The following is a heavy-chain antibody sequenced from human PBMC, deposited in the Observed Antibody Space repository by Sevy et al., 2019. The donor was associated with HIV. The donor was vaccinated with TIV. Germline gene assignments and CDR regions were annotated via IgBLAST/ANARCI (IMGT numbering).Heavy chain of an antibody. V-gene: IGHV4-59*01. J-gene: IGHJ3*02. CDR2: IYYSGST. D-gene: IGHD3-10*01. CDR1: GGSISSYY. CDR3: ARDSDGSGSYYHLDI. Sequence: SQTLSLTCTVSGGSISSYYWSWIRQPPGKGLEWIGYIYYSGSTNYNPSLKSRVTISVDTSKNQFSLKLSSVTAADTAVYYCARDSDGSGSYYHLDIWGQGTMVTVSS.